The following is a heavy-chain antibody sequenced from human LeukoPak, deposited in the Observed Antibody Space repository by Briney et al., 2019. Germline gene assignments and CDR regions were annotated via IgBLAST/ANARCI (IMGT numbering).Heavy chain of an antibody. J-gene: IGHJ4*02. Sequence: GGSQRLSCAASGFTFSNYAMHWVRQAPGKGLEWVAVISYDGSNKYYADSVKGRFTLSRDNSKNTLYLQMNSLRAEDTAVYYCGLGYCTGATCHPYSWGQGTLVTVSS. CDR2: ISYDGSNK. V-gene: IGHV3-30*03. CDR1: GFTFSNYA. D-gene: IGHD2-8*02. CDR3: GLGYCTGATCHPYS.